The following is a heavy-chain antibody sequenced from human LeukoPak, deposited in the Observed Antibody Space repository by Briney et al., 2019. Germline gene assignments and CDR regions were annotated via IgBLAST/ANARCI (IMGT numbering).Heavy chain of an antibody. V-gene: IGHV1-69*04. CDR1: GFTFSSYA. CDR2: IIPILGIA. D-gene: IGHD5-18*01. Sequence: GRSLRLSCAASGFTFSSYAISWVRQAPGQGLEWMGRIIPILGIANYAQKFQGRVTITADKSTSTAYMELSSLRSEDTAVYYCARDPKASLTAMALEGYYYGMDVWGQGTTVTVSS. CDR3: ARDPKASLTAMALEGYYYGMDV. J-gene: IGHJ6*02.